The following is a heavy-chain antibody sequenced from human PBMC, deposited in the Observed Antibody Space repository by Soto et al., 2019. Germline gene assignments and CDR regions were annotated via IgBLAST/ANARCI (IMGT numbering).Heavy chain of an antibody. Sequence: GGSLRLSCAASGFTFSSYSISWVRQAPWKGLGWVSEISGSGVSTYYADSVKGRFTISRDNSKNTLYLQMNSLRAKDTAVYYCAKVGHNYYESSGVVNFQHSGQGTL. CDR1: GFTFSSYS. D-gene: IGHD3-22*01. CDR3: AKVGHNYYESSGVVNFQH. J-gene: IGHJ1*01. CDR2: ISGSGVST. V-gene: IGHV3-23*01.